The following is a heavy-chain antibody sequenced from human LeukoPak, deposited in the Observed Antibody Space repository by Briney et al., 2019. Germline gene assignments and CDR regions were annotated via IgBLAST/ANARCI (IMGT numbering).Heavy chain of an antibody. Sequence: GGSLRLSCAASGFTVSSNYMSWVRQAPGKGLEWVSAISGSGGSTYYADSVKGRFTISRDNSKNTLYLQMNSLRAEDTAVYYCAKSGSSGWYSYYFDYWGQGTLVTVSS. D-gene: IGHD6-19*01. J-gene: IGHJ4*02. CDR3: AKSGSSGWYSYYFDY. CDR2: ISGSGGST. CDR1: GFTVSSNY. V-gene: IGHV3-23*01.